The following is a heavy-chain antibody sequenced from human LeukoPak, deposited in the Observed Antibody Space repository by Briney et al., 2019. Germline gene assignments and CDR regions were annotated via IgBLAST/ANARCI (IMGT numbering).Heavy chain of an antibody. Sequence: PSETLSLTCTVSGGSISSSSYYWGWIRQPPGKGLEWIGSIYYSGSTYYNPSLKSRVTISVDTSKNQFSLKLSSVTAADTAVYYCASPSSGWSHDAFDIWGQGTMVTVSS. CDR3: ASPSSGWSHDAFDI. V-gene: IGHV4-39*01. CDR2: IYYSGST. D-gene: IGHD6-19*01. CDR1: GGSISSSSYY. J-gene: IGHJ3*02.